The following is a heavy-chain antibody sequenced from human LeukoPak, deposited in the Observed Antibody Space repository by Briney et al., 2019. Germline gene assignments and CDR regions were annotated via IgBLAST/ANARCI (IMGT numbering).Heavy chain of an antibody. Sequence: PGGSLRLSCATSGFTFNLAWMSWVRQAPGKGLEWVGRIKRNTQGATTDYAAAVKGRFTISGDDSKNTLYLQMNSLEIEDTGVYYCTTHPGYESYWGQGTLVTVSS. CDR3: TTHPGYESY. D-gene: IGHD2-15*01. J-gene: IGHJ4*02. CDR1: GFTFNLAW. CDR2: IKRNTQGATT. V-gene: IGHV3-15*01.